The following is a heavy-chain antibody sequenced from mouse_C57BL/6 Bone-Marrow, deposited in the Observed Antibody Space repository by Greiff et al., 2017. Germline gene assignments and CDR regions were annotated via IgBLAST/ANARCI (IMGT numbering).Heavy chain of an antibody. CDR2: ICPRSGNT. D-gene: IGHD1-1*01. CDR1: GYTFTSYG. V-gene: IGHV1-81*01. J-gene: IGHJ3*01. CDR3: AREDYYGSSYWFAY. Sequence: VQRVESGAGLARPGASVKLSCKASGYTFTSYGISWVKQRTGQGLEWIGEICPRSGNTYYNEKFKGKVTLTADKSSSTAYMELRRLISGDSSVYFCAREDYYGSSYWFAYWGQGTLVTVSA.